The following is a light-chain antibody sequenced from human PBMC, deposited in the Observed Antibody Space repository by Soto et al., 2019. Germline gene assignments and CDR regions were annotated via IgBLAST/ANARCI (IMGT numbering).Light chain of an antibody. CDR3: ISYAGSSNV. V-gene: IGLV2-8*01. J-gene: IGLJ1*01. CDR2: EVN. Sequence: QSALTQPPSASGSPGQSVAISCTGTSSDVGGYNYVSWYQQHPGKAPKLMIYEVNKRPSGVPDRFSGSKSGNTASLTVSGLQAEDEADYYCISYAGSSNVFGTGPKATVL. CDR1: SSDVGGYNY.